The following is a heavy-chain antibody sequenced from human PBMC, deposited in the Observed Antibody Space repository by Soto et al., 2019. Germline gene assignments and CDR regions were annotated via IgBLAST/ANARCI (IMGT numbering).Heavy chain of an antibody. CDR3: ARAARQLVARD. D-gene: IGHD6-6*01. CDR1: GYTFTGYY. J-gene: IGHJ4*02. CDR2: INPSGGST. V-gene: IGHV1-46*01. Sequence: QVQLVQSGAEVKKPGASVKVSCKASGYTFTGYYMHWVRQAPGQGLEWMGIINPSGGSTSYAQKYQGRVTMTRDTSARTVYMELSSLRAEDTAVYYCARAARQLVARDWGQGTLVTLSS.